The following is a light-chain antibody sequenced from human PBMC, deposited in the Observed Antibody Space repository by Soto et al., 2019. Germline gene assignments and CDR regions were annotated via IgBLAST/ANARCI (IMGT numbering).Light chain of an antibody. Sequence: QAVVTQPPSASGTPGQMVTISCSGSSSNIGSNTVNWYQQLPGMAPKLLIYNNSQRPSGVPDRFSGCKSGTAASLAISGLQSEDEADYYCAAWDDSLRDIEFGGGTKLTVL. CDR2: NNS. V-gene: IGLV1-44*01. J-gene: IGLJ2*01. CDR3: AAWDDSLRDIE. CDR1: SSNIGSNT.